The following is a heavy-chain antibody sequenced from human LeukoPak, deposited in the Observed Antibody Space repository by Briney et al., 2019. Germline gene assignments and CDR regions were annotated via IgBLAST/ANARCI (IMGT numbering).Heavy chain of an antibody. CDR2: IYTSGST. D-gene: IGHD1-26*01. CDR3: ARVGGSYLTDAFDI. V-gene: IGHV4-4*07. CDR1: GGSISSYY. J-gene: IGHJ3*02. Sequence: SETLSLTCTVSGGSISSYYWSWIRQPAGKGLEWIGRIYTSGSTNYNPSLKSRVTMSVDTSKNQFSLRLSSVTVADTAVYYCARVGGSYLTDAFDIWGQGTMVTVSS.